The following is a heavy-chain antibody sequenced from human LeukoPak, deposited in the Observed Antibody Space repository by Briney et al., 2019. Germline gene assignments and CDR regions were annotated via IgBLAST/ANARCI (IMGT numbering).Heavy chain of an antibody. V-gene: IGHV3-7*01. J-gene: IGHJ4*02. CDR3: ARDFPWFGELSYFDY. CDR1: GFTFSSYG. CDR2: IKQDGSEK. Sequence: GGSLRLSCAASGFTFSSYGMSWVRQAPGKGLEWVANIKQDGSEKYYVDSVKGRFTISRDNAKNSLYLQMNSLRAEDTAVYYCARDFPWFGELSYFDYWGQGTLVTVSS. D-gene: IGHD3-10*01.